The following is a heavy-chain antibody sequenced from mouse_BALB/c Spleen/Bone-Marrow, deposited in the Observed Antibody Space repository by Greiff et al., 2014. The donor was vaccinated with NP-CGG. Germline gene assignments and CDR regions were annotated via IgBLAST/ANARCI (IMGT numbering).Heavy chain of an antibody. CDR3: TRTFWSFDV. V-gene: IGHV14-3*02. J-gene: IGHJ1*01. CDR1: GFNIKDTY. Sequence: EVQLQQSGAELVKPGASVKLSCTASGFNIKDTYMHWVKQRPEQGLEWIGRIDPAIGDTKYDPKFQGKATITADTSSNTAYLQLSSLTSGDTAVYYCTRTFWSFDVWGAGTTVTVSS. CDR2: IDPAIGDT.